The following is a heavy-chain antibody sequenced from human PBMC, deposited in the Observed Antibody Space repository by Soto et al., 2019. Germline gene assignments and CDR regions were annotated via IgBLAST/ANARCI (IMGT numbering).Heavy chain of an antibody. CDR2: IYSGGST. V-gene: IGHV3-53*01. D-gene: IGHD3-10*01. J-gene: IGHJ4*02. CDR1: GFTVSSNY. Sequence: SGGSLRLSCAASGFTVSSNYMSWVRQAPGKGLEWVSVIYSGGSTYYADSVKGRFTISRDNSKNTLYLQMNSLRAEDTAVYYCARDSYYYGYYYFDYWGQGTLVTVSS. CDR3: ARDSYYYGYYYFDY.